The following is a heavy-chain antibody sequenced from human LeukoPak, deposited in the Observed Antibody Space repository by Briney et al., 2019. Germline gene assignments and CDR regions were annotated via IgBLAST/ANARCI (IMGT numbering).Heavy chain of an antibody. CDR2: INPSDGST. CDR1: GYTFTNNY. Sequence: ASVKVSCKASGYTFTNNYMHWVRQAPGQGLEWMGIINPSDGSTRYAQKFQGRVTMTRDTSTRTVLMDLGSLRSEDTAVYYCAREAARPEYYFDYWGQGTLVTVSS. CDR3: AREAARPEYYFDY. V-gene: IGHV1-46*01. J-gene: IGHJ4*02.